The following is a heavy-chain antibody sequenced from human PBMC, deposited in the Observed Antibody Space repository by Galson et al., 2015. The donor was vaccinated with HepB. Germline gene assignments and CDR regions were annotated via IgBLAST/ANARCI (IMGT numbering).Heavy chain of an antibody. Sequence: SLRLSCAASGFTFSGSAMHWVRQASGKGLEWVGRIRSKANSYATAYAASVKGRFTISRDDSKNTAYLQMNSLKTEDTAVYYCTRLYSSSSGSYYYGMYVWGQGTTVTVSS. J-gene: IGHJ6*02. CDR2: IRSKANSYAT. CDR3: TRLYSSSSGSYYYGMYV. CDR1: GFTFSGSA. D-gene: IGHD6-6*01. V-gene: IGHV3-73*01.